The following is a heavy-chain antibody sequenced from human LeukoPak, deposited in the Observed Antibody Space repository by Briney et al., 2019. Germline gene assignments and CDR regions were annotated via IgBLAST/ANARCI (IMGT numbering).Heavy chain of an antibody. Sequence: PGGSLRLSCAASGFTFSSYAMNWVRQAPGKGLEWVSTISGSGDTTYPTDSVKGRFTISRDNSKNTLYLQMNSLRAEDTAVYYCAKDAQKYYDFWSGPYAFDIWGQGTMVTVSS. CDR3: AKDAQKYYDFWSGPYAFDI. CDR2: ISGSGDTT. V-gene: IGHV3-23*01. D-gene: IGHD3-3*01. CDR1: GFTFSSYA. J-gene: IGHJ3*02.